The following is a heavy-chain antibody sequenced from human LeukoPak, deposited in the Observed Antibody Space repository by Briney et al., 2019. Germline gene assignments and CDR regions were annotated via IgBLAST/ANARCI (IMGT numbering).Heavy chain of an antibody. CDR3: ARDYKVSYYGSGSLTTYYYYGMDV. Sequence: PGGSLRLSCAVSGFSLTNYAMGWVRQAPGKGLEWVAGITDNGYERNYADTVKGRFTISRDNSKNTLYLQMNSLRAEDTAVYYCARDYKVSYYGSGSLTTYYYYGMDVWGQGTTVTVSS. CDR2: ITDNGYER. D-gene: IGHD3-10*01. J-gene: IGHJ6*02. CDR1: GFSLTNYA. V-gene: IGHV3-23*01.